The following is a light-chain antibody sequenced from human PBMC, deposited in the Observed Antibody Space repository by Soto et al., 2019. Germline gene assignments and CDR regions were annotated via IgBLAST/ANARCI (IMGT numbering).Light chain of an antibody. CDR3: QQSYSWPPT. V-gene: IGKV3-11*01. CDR1: QYVSSF. Sequence: EIVLTQSPATLSLSPGERATLSCRASQYVSSFLAWYQQKAGQAPRLLIYDASHRATGIPARFSGSGSGTDFTLTINSLEPEDFELYYCQQSYSWPPTLGQGTKVDIK. CDR2: DAS. J-gene: IGKJ1*01.